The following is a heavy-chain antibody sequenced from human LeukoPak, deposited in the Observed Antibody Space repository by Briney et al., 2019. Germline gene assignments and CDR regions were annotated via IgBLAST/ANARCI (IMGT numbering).Heavy chain of an antibody. CDR2: INQDGSEK. CDR3: ARAGSTGTVDF. V-gene: IGHV3-7*01. Sequence: GGSLRLSCAASGFTFSIYWMSWVRQAPGKGLEWVANINQDGSEKYYVDSVEGRFTISKDNAKNSLYLQMNSLRAEDTAVYYCARAGSTGTVDFWGQGTLVTVSS. D-gene: IGHD1-1*01. J-gene: IGHJ4*02. CDR1: GFTFSIYW.